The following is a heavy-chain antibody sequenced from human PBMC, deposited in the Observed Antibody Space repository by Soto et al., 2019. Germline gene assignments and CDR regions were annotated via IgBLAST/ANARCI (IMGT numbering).Heavy chain of an antibody. CDR3: AAAYCSSTSCSTAVYYYGMDV. CDR2: IVVGSGNT. J-gene: IGHJ6*02. CDR1: GFTCTSSA. D-gene: IGHD2-2*01. Sequence: ASVKVSCKASGFTCTSSAVQWVLQARGQRLEWIGWIVVGSGNTNYAQKFQERVTITRDMSTSTAYMELSSLRSEDTAVYYCAAAYCSSTSCSTAVYYYGMDVWGQGTTVTVSS. V-gene: IGHV1-58*01.